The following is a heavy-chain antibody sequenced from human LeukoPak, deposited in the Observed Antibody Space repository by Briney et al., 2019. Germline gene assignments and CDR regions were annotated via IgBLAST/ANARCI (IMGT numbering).Heavy chain of an antibody. CDR1: GYTFTGYY. CDR3: ARGAEGITIFGVVLSYGWFDP. Sequence: ASVKVSCKASGYTFTGYYMHWVRQAPGQGLEWMGWINPNSGGTNYAQKFQGRVTMTRDTSISTAYMELSRLRSDDTAVYYCARGAEGITIFGVVLSYGWFDPWGQGTLVTVSS. J-gene: IGHJ5*02. CDR2: INPNSGGT. D-gene: IGHD3-3*01. V-gene: IGHV1-2*02.